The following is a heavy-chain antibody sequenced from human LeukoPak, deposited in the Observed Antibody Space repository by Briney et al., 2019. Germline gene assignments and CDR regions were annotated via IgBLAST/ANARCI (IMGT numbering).Heavy chain of an antibody. CDR2: IYYSGST. J-gene: IGHJ4*02. D-gene: IGHD2/OR15-2a*01. CDR3: AGHHPRNTVDF. Sequence: SETLSLTCTVSGGSISSSSYYWGWIRQSPGKGLEWIGSIYYSGSTYYNPSLKSRVTISVDTSKNQFSLKLSSVTAADTAVYYCAGHHPRNTVDFWGQGTLVTVSS. CDR1: GGSISSSSYY. V-gene: IGHV4-39*01.